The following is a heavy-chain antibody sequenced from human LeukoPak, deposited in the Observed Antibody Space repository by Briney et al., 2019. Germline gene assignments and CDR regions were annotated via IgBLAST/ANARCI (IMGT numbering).Heavy chain of an antibody. CDR1: GGSFSGYY. V-gene: IGHV4-34*01. Sequence: SETLSLTCAVYGGSFSGYYWSWIRQPPGKGLEWIGEINHSGSTNYNPSLKSRVTISVDTSKNQFSLKLSSVTAADTAVYYCARSSSGYSNWFDPWGQGTLVTVSS. J-gene: IGHJ5*02. D-gene: IGHD3-22*01. CDR3: ARSSSGYSNWFDP. CDR2: INHSGST.